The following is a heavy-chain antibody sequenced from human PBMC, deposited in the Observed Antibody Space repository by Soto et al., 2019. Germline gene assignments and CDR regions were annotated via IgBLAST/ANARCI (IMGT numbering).Heavy chain of an antibody. V-gene: IGHV3-21*01. CDR1: GFTFSSYS. Sequence: GGSLRLSCAASGFTFSSYSMNWVRQAPGKGLEWVSSISSSSSYIYYADSVKGRFTISRDNAKNSLYLQMNSLRAEDTAVYYCARGVAGTGWFDPWGQGTLVTVSS. CDR2: ISSSSSYI. J-gene: IGHJ5*02. D-gene: IGHD6-19*01. CDR3: ARGVAGTGWFDP.